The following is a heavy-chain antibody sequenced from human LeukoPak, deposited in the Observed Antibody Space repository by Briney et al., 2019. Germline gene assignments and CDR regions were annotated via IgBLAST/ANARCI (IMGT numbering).Heavy chain of an antibody. Sequence: SETLSLTCTVSGGSISSSSYYWGWIRQPPGKGLEWIGSIYYSGSTYYNPSLKSRVTISVDTSKNQFSLKLSSVTAADTAVYYCARTAWGVPAALNYYYYMDVWGKGTTVTVSS. CDR1: GGSISSSSYY. CDR2: IYYSGST. CDR3: ARTAWGVPAALNYYYYMDV. V-gene: IGHV4-39*01. D-gene: IGHD2-2*01. J-gene: IGHJ6*03.